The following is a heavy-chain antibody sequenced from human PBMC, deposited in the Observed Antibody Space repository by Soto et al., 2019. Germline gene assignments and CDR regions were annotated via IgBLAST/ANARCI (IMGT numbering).Heavy chain of an antibody. D-gene: IGHD3-10*01. V-gene: IGHV3-33*01. CDR3: ARGFGELFFDP. CDR1: GFTFSSYG. Sequence: QVQLVESGGGVVQPGRSLRLSCAASGFTFSSYGMHWVRQAPGKGLEWVAVIWYDGSNEYYAESVKGRVTISRDNSKNTLYLQVGSLRAADTAVYYCARGFGELFFDPWGQGTLVTVSS. CDR2: IWYDGSNE. J-gene: IGHJ5*02.